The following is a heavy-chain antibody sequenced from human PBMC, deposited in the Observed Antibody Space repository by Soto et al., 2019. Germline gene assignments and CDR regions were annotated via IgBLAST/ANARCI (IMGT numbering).Heavy chain of an antibody. J-gene: IGHJ1*01. CDR1: GFTFSSYA. V-gene: IGHV3-23*01. Sequence: EVQLLESGGGLVQPGGSLRLSCAASGFTFSSYAMSWVRQAPGKGLEWVSAISGSGGSTYYADSVKGRFTISRDNSKNTLYLQMNSLRAEDTAVYYCAKAWILWFGEYGAEYFQHWGQGTLVTVSS. CDR2: ISGSGGST. CDR3: AKAWILWFGEYGAEYFQH. D-gene: IGHD3-10*01.